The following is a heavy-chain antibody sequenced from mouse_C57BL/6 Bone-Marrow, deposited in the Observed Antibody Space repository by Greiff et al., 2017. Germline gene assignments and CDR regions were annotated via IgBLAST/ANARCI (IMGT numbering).Heavy chain of an antibody. Sequence: EVQLVESGGGLVKPGGSLKLSCAASGFTFSSYAMSWVRQTPEKRLEWVATISDGGSYTYYPDNVKGRFTISRDNAKNNLYLQMSHLKSEDTAMYYCARDYPYFDDWGQGTTLTVAS. J-gene: IGHJ2*01. CDR3: ARDYPYFDD. CDR2: ISDGGSYT. V-gene: IGHV5-4*01. CDR1: GFTFSSYA.